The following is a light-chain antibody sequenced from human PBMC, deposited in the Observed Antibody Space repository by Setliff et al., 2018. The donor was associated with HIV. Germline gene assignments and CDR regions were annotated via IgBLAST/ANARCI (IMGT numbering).Light chain of an antibody. Sequence: QSALTQPASVSGSPGQSITISCTGSNIDVGGYNYVSWYQQHPGKAPKLMIYEVSNRPSGVSNRFSGSKSGNTASLTISGLQAEDEADYYCSSYTNTNTGVFGTGTKVTVL. V-gene: IGLV2-14*01. CDR2: EVS. CDR1: NIDVGGYNY. CDR3: SSYTNTNTGV. J-gene: IGLJ1*01.